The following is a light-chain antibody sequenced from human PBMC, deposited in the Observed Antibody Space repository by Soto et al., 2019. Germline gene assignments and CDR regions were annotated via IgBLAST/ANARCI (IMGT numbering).Light chain of an antibody. CDR3: GTWDSSLTGVV. CDR1: TSNLENNY. J-gene: IGLJ2*01. V-gene: IGLV1-51*01. CDR2: DNN. Sequence: QSVLTQPPSMSAAPGQRVTISCSGSTSNLENNYVSWYHQLPGTAPKLLIYDNNKRTSGISDRFSGYKSGTSATLGITGLQTGDEADYYCGTWDSSLTGVVFGGGTKLTVL.